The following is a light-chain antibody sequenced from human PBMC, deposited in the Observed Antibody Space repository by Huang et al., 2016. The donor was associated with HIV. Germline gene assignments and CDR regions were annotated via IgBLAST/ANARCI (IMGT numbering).Light chain of an antibody. V-gene: IGKV2-28*01. Sequence: DIVMTQSPRTLSVTPGEPASISCRSSQSLLHKKGNHYLDWHLQRPGQSPQLLIYLASNRTSGVPERLSGSGGGTDVTLSSSRVEPEDDGVYYCMQVLQTPRTFGQGTKVEIK. J-gene: IGKJ1*01. CDR2: LAS. CDR3: MQVLQTPRT. CDR1: QSLLHKKGNHY.